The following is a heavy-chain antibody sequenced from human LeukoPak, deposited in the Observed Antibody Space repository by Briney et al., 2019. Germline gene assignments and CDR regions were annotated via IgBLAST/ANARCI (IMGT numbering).Heavy chain of an antibody. CDR2: INSDGSST. V-gene: IGHV3-74*01. CDR1: GFTFSSYA. CDR3: ATDEAATGRLDY. J-gene: IGHJ4*02. D-gene: IGHD1-1*01. Sequence: GGSLRLSCAASGFTFSSYAMSWVRQAPGKGLVRVSRINSDGSSTSYADSVKGRFTISRDNAENTLYLQINSLRAEDTAVYYCATDEAATGRLDYWGQGTLVTDSS.